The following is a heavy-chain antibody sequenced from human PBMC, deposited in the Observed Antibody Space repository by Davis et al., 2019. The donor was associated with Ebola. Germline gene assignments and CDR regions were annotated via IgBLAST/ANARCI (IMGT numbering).Heavy chain of an antibody. CDR2: IDPSDSYT. V-gene: IGHV5-10-1*01. J-gene: IGHJ6*02. D-gene: IGHD3-22*01. Sequence: KVSCKGSGYSFTSYWISWVRQMPGKGLEWMGRIDPSDSYTNYSPSFQGHVTISADKSISTAYLQWSSLKASDTAMYYCAREGYYDSSGYYYGMDVWGQGTTVTVSS. CDR3: AREGYYDSSGYYYGMDV. CDR1: GYSFTSYW.